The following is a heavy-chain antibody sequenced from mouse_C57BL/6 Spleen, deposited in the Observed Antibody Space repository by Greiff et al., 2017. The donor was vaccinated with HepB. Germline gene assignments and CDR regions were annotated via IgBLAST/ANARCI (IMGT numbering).Heavy chain of an antibody. CDR2: IYPSDSET. CDR1: GYTFTSYW. CDR3: ARRLRRRAMDY. J-gene: IGHJ4*01. D-gene: IGHD2-2*01. V-gene: IGHV1-61*01. Sequence: QVQLQQPGAELVRPGSSVKLSCKASGYTFTSYWMDWVKQRPGQGLEWIGNIYPSDSETHYNQKFKDKATLTVDKSSSTAYMQLSSLTSEDSAVYYCARRLRRRAMDYWGQGTSVTVSS.